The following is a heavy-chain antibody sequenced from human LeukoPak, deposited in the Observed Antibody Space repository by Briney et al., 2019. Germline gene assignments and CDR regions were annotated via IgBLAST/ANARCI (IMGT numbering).Heavy chain of an antibody. V-gene: IGHV1-2*02. CDR1: GYTFRTYG. D-gene: IGHD6-19*01. CDR3: ARGQHSSGWYYGY. Sequence: ASVKVSCKTSGYTFRTYGITWVRQAPGQGLEWMGWINPNSGGTNYAQKFQGRVTMTRDTSISTAYMELSRLRSDDTAVYYCARGQHSSGWYYGYWGQGTLVTVSS. CDR2: INPNSGGT. J-gene: IGHJ4*02.